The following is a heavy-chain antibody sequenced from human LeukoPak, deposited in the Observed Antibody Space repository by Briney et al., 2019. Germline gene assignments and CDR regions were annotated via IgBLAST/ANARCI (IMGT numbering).Heavy chain of an antibody. CDR3: AADHYDYGDYVFGY. D-gene: IGHD4-17*01. CDR2: IVVGSGNT. Sequence: GASVKVSCKASGFTFTSSAMQWVRQARGQRLEWIGWIVVGSGNTNYAQKFQERVSITRDMSTNTAYMELSSLRSEDTAVYYCAADHYDYGDYVFGYWGQGTLVTVSS. V-gene: IGHV1-58*02. J-gene: IGHJ4*02. CDR1: GFTFTSSA.